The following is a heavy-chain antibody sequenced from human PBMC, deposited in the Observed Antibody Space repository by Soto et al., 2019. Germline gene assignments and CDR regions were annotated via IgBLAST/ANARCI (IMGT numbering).Heavy chain of an antibody. CDR1: GGSISSGGYY. D-gene: IGHD1-26*01. V-gene: IGHV4-61*08. Sequence: SETLSLTCTVSGGSISSGGYYWSWIRQHPGKGLEWIGYIYYSGSTNYNPSLKSRVTISVDRSKNQFSLKLSSVTAADTAVYYCARRYGGNFDYWGQGTLVTVSS. CDR2: IYYSGST. J-gene: IGHJ4*02. CDR3: ARRYGGNFDY.